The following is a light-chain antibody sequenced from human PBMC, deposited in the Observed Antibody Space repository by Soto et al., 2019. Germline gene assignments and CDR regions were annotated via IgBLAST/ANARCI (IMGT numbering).Light chain of an antibody. CDR1: QGISNY. Sequence: DIQMAQSPSSLSASVGDRVTITCRASQGISNYLAWYHQKPGKVPKLLIYAASTLQSGVPSRFSGSGSGTDFTLTISSLQPEDVATYYCLKYNSAPWTFGQGTKVEIK. V-gene: IGKV1-27*01. J-gene: IGKJ1*01. CDR2: AAS. CDR3: LKYNSAPWT.